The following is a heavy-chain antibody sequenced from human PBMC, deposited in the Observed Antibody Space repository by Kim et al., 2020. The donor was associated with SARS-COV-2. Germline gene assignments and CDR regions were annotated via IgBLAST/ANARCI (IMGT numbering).Heavy chain of an antibody. CDR1: GGSFSGYY. D-gene: IGHD1-26*01. V-gene: IGHV4-34*01. CDR2: INHSGST. CDR3: ARSAKGAPGENYFDY. J-gene: IGHJ4*02. Sequence: SETLSLTCAVYGGSFSGYYWSWIRQPPGKGLEWIGEINHSGSTNYNPSLKSRVTISVDTSKNQFSLKLSSVTAADTAVYYCARSAKGAPGENYFDYWGQGTLVTVSS.